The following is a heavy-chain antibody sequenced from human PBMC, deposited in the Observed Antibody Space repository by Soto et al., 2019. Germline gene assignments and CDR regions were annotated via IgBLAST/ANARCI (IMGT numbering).Heavy chain of an antibody. CDR1: GFTFSSYW. CDR2: IKQDGSEK. J-gene: IGHJ5*02. Sequence: PVGSLRLSCAASGFTFSSYWMSWVRQAPGKGLEWVANIKQDGSEKYYVDSVKGRFTISRDNAKNSLYLQMNSLRAEDTAVYYCARGSARITIFGVVAPGWFDPWGQGTLVTVSS. V-gene: IGHV3-7*03. D-gene: IGHD3-3*01. CDR3: ARGSARITIFGVVAPGWFDP.